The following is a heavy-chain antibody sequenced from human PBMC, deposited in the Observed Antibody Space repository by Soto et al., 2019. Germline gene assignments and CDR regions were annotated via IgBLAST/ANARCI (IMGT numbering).Heavy chain of an antibody. CDR1: GYTFTSYY. J-gene: IGHJ6*02. D-gene: IGHD3-22*01. CDR2: INLSGGST. CDR3: ARGYEIGKHYYTSDYYYGMDV. Sequence: ASVKVSCKASGYTFTSYYMHWVRQAPGQGLEWMGIINLSGGSTIYAQKFQGRVTMTRDTSTSTVYMELSSLRSEDTAVYYCARGYEIGKHYYTSDYYYGMDVWGQGTTVTVSS. V-gene: IGHV1-46*01.